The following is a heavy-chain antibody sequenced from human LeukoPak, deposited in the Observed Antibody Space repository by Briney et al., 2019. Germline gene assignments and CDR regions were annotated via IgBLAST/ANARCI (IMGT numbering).Heavy chain of an antibody. CDR2: IYYSGST. CDR1: GGSISSSSYY. CDR3: ARSGPIWFGESDHDAFDI. Sequence: SETLSLTCTVSGGSISSSSYYWGWIRQPPGKGLEWIGSIYYSGSTYYNPSLKSRVPISVDTSKNQFSLKLSSVTAADTAVYYCARSGPIWFGESDHDAFDIWGQGTMVTVSS. D-gene: IGHD3-10*01. V-gene: IGHV4-39*01. J-gene: IGHJ3*02.